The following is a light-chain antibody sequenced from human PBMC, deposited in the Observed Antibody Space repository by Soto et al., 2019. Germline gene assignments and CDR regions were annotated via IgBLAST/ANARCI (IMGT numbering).Light chain of an antibody. CDR1: QSVRDN. Sequence: ETLLTQSPATLSVSPGERATLSCRASQSVRDNLAWYQQKPGQAPRLLIYGASTRVPGIPDRFSGSGCGTAFSLTIISLQSADVAVSYCQQHNDCPPSTFGQGTKLEIK. J-gene: IGKJ2*01. V-gene: IGKV3-15*01. CDR3: QQHNDCPPST. CDR2: GAS.